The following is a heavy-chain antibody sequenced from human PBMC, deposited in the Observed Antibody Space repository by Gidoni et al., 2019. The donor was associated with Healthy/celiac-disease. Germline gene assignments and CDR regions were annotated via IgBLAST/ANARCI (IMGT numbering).Heavy chain of an antibody. CDR1: GGPFSSYA. CDR2: IIPIFGTA. Sequence: QVQLVQSGAEVKKPGSSLKVSCKASGGPFSSYAISWVRQAPGQGLEWMGGIIPIFGTANYAQKFQGRVTITADESTSTAYMELSSLRSEDTAVYYCARGTTVVTGYYFDYWGQGTLVTVSS. V-gene: IGHV1-69*01. D-gene: IGHD4-17*01. J-gene: IGHJ4*02. CDR3: ARGTTVVTGYYFDY.